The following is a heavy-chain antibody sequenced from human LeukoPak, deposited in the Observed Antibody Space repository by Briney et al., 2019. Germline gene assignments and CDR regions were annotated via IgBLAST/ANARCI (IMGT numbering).Heavy chain of an antibody. CDR1: GFTFSSYD. D-gene: IGHD6-13*01. CDR2: ISSSGGNT. CDR3: ATAIFTAAADALDL. Sequence: GVSLRLSCAASGFTFSSYDMRWLRPAPGKGLEWVSAISSSGGNTYYADSGKGRFTISRDNTKNSLDLQMKSLRAEYTCVYNCATAIFTAAADALDLWARGTLVTVST. J-gene: IGHJ5*02. V-gene: IGHV3-23*01.